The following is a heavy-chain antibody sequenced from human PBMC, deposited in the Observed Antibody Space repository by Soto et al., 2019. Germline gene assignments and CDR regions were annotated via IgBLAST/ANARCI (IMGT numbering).Heavy chain of an antibody. V-gene: IGHV4-59*01. D-gene: IGHD3-16*01. CDR2: LHYSGSD. CDR3: ARSGHSFAGAV. Sequence: QVQLQESGPGLVKPSQTLSLTCTVSGASMSDYYGSWIRQSPGKGLEHIGYLHYSGSDNYNPSLKSRVTLSMDRSKNQFSLRLSSVTAADTAIYYCARSGHSFAGAVWGQEILVTVSS. CDR1: GASMSDYY. J-gene: IGHJ4*02.